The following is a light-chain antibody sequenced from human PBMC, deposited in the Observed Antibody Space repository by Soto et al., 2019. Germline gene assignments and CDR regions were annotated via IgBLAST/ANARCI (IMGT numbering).Light chain of an antibody. V-gene: IGKV3-15*01. CDR1: QSVSRN. J-gene: IGKJ2*01. Sequence: EVVLTQSPATLSVSPGDRATLSCRASQSVSRNLAWYQQKPGQAPRLLIYGASTRATGVPARFSGSGSATEFTLSISSLQSEDVAVYYCHQYYSFPHSFGQGTRLEMK. CDR3: HQYYSFPHS. CDR2: GAS.